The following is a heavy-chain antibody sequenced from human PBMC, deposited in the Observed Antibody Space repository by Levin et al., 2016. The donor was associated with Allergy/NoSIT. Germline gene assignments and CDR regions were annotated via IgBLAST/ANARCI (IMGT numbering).Heavy chain of an antibody. V-gene: IGHV1-69*06. J-gene: IGHJ5*02. Sequence: WVRQAPGQGLEWMGGIIPIFGTANYAQKFQGRVTITADKSTSTAYMELSSLRSEDTAVYYCARRYCSGGSCFRANNWFDPWGQGTLVTVSS. D-gene: IGHD2-15*01. CDR3: ARRYCSGGSCFRANNWFDP. CDR2: IIPIFGTA.